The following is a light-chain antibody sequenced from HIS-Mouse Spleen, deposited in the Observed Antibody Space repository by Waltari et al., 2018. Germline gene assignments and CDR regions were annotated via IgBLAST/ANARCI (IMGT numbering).Light chain of an antibody. CDR2: KDS. J-gene: IGLJ3*02. Sequence: SYELTQPPSVSVSPGQTARITCSGDAVPKQYAYWYQQKPGQAPVLVIYKDSERPSGIPERFSGSSSGTTVTLTISGVQAEDEADYYCQSADSSGTCWVFGGGTKLTVL. V-gene: IGLV3-25*03. CDR1: AVPKQY. CDR3: QSADSSGTCWV.